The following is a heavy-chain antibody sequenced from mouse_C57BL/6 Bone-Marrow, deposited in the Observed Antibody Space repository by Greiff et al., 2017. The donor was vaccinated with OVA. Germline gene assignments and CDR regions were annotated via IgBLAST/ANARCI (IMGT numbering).Heavy chain of an antibody. V-gene: IGHV5-15*01. J-gene: IGHJ3*01. Sequence: EVQVVESGGGLVQPGGSLKLSCAASGFTFSDYGMAWVRQAPRQGPEWVAFISNLAYSIYYADTVTGRFTISRENAKNTLYLELSSLRSEDTAMYDCARDDDYDAWFADWGQGTLVTVSA. D-gene: IGHD2-4*01. CDR1: GFTFSDYG. CDR2: ISNLAYSI. CDR3: ARDDDYDAWFAD.